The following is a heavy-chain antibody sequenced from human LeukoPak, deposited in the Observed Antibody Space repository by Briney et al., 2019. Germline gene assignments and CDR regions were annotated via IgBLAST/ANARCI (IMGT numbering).Heavy chain of an antibody. Sequence: PGGSLRLSCAPSGFTLSRYWLHWVRQAPGKGLVWVSRINSDGSSTDYADPVKGRFTISRDNAKNTLYLQMNSLRVEDTAVYYCARRINTALVDYWGQGTLVTVSS. D-gene: IGHD5-18*01. J-gene: IGHJ4*02. V-gene: IGHV3-74*01. CDR3: ARRINTALVDY. CDR2: INSDGSST. CDR1: GFTLSRYW.